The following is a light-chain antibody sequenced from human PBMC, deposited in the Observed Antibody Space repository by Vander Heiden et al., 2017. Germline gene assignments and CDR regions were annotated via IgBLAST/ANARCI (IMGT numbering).Light chain of an antibody. CDR1: RIISSY. CDR3: QQSYSTPVFT. V-gene: IGKV1-39*01. J-gene: IGKJ3*01. CDR2: AAS. Sequence: DIHMRRSPSSLSASVGNRVTIPGRAGRIISSYLNWYQQKPGKAPKLLIYAASSLQSGVPSRFSGSGSGTDFTLTISSLQPEDFATYYCQQSYSTPVFTFGPGTKVDIK.